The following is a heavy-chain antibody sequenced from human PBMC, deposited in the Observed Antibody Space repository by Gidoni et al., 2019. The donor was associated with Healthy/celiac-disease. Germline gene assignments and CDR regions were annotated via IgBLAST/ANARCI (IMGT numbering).Heavy chain of an antibody. Sequence: GLTFSSYAMHWVRQAPGKGLEWVAVISYDGSNKYYADPVKGRFTISRDNSKNTLYLQMNSLRAEDTAVYYCARGEIVVVPAAMNCYYGMDVWGKGTTVTVSS. D-gene: IGHD2-2*01. CDR1: GLTFSSYA. J-gene: IGHJ6*04. V-gene: IGHV3-30-3*01. CDR2: ISYDGSNK. CDR3: ARGEIVVVPAAMNCYYGMDV.